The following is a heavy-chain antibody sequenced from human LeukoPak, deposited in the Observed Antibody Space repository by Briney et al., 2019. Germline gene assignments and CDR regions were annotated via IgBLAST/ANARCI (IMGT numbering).Heavy chain of an antibody. V-gene: IGHV4-61*02. Sequence: SETLSLTCTVSGGAISSGSYYWSWIRQPAGKGLEWIGRIYTSGSTNYNPSLKSRVTISIGTSKNQFSLKLSSVTAAHTAVYYCARVYYSSTYDYWYFDLWGRGTLVTVSS. J-gene: IGHJ2*01. CDR3: ARVYYSSTYDYWYFDL. CDR2: IYTSGST. CDR1: GGAISSGSYY. D-gene: IGHD6-13*01.